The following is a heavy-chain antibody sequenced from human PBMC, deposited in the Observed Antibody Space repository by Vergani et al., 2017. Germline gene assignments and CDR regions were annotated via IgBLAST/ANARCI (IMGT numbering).Heavy chain of an antibody. D-gene: IGHD3-22*01. J-gene: IGHJ4*02. V-gene: IGHV3-23*04. CDR3: AKDYDSSGYYYFDY. CDR2: ISGSGGST. Sequence: EVQLVESGGDLIQPGGSLRLSCAASGFTVSTNYMSWVRQAPGKGLEWVSAISGSGGSTYYADSVKGRFTISRDNSKNTMYLQMNSLRAEDTAVYYCAKDYDSSGYYYFDYWGQGTLVTVSS. CDR1: GFTVSTNY.